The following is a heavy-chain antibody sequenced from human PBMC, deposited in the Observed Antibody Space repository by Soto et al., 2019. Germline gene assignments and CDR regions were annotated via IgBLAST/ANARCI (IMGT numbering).Heavy chain of an antibody. CDR3: ARSPYSVSYLAYFDY. CDR2: ISYDGSNK. CDR1: GFTFSSYG. V-gene: IGHV3-30*03. J-gene: IGHJ4*02. Sequence: QVQLEESGGGVVQPGRSLRLSCAASGFTFSSYGMHWVRQAPGKGLEWVAVISYDGSNKYYADSVKGRFTISRDNSKNTLYLQMNSLRAEDTAVYYCARSPYSVSYLAYFDYWGQGPLVTVSS. D-gene: IGHD1-26*01.